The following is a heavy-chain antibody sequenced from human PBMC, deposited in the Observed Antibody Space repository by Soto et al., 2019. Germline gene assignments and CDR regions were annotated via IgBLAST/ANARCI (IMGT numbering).Heavy chain of an antibody. D-gene: IGHD4-17*01. CDR1: GFTFSSRW. CDR2: INSDGTTI. Sequence: EVQLVESGGGLVQTGGSLRLSCAASGFTFSSRWMHWVRQAPGKGLVWVSRINSDGTTITYADSVKGRFTISRDNAKNTLELQMNSLRAEDTAVYYCARGTQTTVTTRLFDCWGQGTLVTVSS. V-gene: IGHV3-74*01. J-gene: IGHJ4*02. CDR3: ARGTQTTVTTRLFDC.